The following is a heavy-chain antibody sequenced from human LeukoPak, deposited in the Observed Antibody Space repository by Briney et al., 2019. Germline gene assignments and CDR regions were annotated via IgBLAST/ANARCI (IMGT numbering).Heavy chain of an antibody. CDR1: GGSISSYY. J-gene: IGHJ4*02. CDR2: IYHSGST. CDR3: ARGAVRGVIDY. V-gene: IGHV4-59*04. Sequence: PSETLSLTCTVSGGSISSYYWSWIRQPPGKGLEWIGYIYHSGSTYYNPSLKSRVTISVDRSKNQFSLKLSSVTAADTAVYYCARGAVRGVIDYWGQGTLVTVSS. D-gene: IGHD3-10*01.